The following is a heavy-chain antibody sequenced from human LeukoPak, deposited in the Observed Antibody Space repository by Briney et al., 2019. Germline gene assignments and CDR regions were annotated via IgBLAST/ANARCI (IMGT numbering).Heavy chain of an antibody. CDR2: IKSKTDGGTT. J-gene: IGHJ4*02. CDR1: GFTFSDYY. D-gene: IGHD3-10*01. CDR3: TTDYGSGSFL. V-gene: IGHV3-15*01. Sequence: GGSLRLSCAASGFTFSDYYMSWIRQAPGKGLEWVGRIKSKTDGGTTDYAAPVKGRFTISRDDSKNTLYLQMNSLKTEDTAVYYCTTDYGSGSFLWGQGTLVTVSS.